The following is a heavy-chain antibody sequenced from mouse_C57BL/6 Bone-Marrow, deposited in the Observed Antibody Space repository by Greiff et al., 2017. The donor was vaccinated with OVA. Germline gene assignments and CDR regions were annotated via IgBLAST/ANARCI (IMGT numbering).Heavy chain of an antibody. CDR2: IYPRDGST. CDR1: GYTFTDHT. D-gene: IGHD1-1*01. CDR3: ARPTVVPYYFDY. J-gene: IGHJ2*01. V-gene: IGHV1-78*01. Sequence: QVQLQQSDAELVKPGASVKISCKVSGYTFTDHTIHWMKQRPEPGLEWIGSIYPRDGSTKYTEKFKGKATLTADKSSSTAYMQLNSLTSEDSAVYFCARPTVVPYYFDYWGQGTTLTVSS.